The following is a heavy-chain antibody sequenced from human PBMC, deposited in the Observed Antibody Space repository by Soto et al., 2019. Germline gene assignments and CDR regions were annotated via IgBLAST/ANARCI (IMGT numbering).Heavy chain of an antibody. D-gene: IGHD6-19*01. CDR3: ARQTGYISDWYYFDL. V-gene: IGHV1-2*02. CDR1: GYTFIDYY. J-gene: IGHJ4*02. CDR2: ISPKSGGT. Sequence: QVQFVQSGAEVKKPGASVKVSCEASGYTFIDYYMHWVRQAPGQGFEWMGRISPKSGGTNYAQKFQGRVTMTWDTSLNTAYMDLSSLMSEDTAVYYCARQTGYISDWYYFDLWGQGNLVTVSS.